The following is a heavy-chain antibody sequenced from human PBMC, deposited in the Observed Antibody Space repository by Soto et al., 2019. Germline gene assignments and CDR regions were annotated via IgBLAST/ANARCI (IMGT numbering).Heavy chain of an antibody. D-gene: IGHD2-2*01. Sequence: ASVKVSCKASGYTFTSYGISWVRQAPGQGLEWMGWISAYNGSTNYAQKLQGRVTMTTDTSTSTAYMELRSLRSDDTAVYYCARDLGYCSSTSCPHFDYWGQGTLVTVSS. CDR2: ISAYNGST. J-gene: IGHJ4*02. CDR3: ARDLGYCSSTSCPHFDY. V-gene: IGHV1-18*01. CDR1: GYTFTSYG.